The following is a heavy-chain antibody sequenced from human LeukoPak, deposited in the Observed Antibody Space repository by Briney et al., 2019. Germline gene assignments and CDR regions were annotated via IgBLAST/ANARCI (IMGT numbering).Heavy chain of an antibody. CDR1: GFTFSSYS. D-gene: IGHD6-6*01. V-gene: IGHV3-21*01. J-gene: IGHJ3*02. CDR3: AKHEIEYSSSSDAFDI. CDR2: ISSSSLYI. Sequence: GGSLRLSCAASGFTFSSYSMNWVRQAPGKGLEWVSSISSSSLYIYYADSVKGRFTISRDNAKNSLYLQMNSLRAEDTAVYYCAKHEIEYSSSSDAFDIWGQGTMVTVSS.